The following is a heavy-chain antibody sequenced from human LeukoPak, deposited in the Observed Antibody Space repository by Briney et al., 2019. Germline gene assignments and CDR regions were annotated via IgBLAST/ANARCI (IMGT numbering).Heavy chain of an antibody. CDR2: IYHSGST. CDR1: GYSISSGYY. Sequence: PSETLSLTCTVSGYSISSGYYWGWIRQPPGKGLEWIGSIYHSGSTYYNPSLKSRVTISVDTSKNPLSLKLSSVTAADTAVYYCVRIGWGSSPDDSFDIWGQGTMVTVSS. D-gene: IGHD6-13*01. CDR3: VRIGWGSSPDDSFDI. V-gene: IGHV4-38-2*02. J-gene: IGHJ3*02.